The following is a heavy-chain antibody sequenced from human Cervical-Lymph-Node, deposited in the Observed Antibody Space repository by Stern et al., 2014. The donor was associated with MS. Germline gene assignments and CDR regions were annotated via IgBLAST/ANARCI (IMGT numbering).Heavy chain of an antibody. CDR1: GDTFSTSL. CDR3: ASGVGVSHYFDY. D-gene: IGHD2-21*01. Sequence: VQLEESGAEVKKPGSSVKVSCKASGDTFSTSLITWVRQAPGQGPEWMGWIIPSFGTTNYARRFPGRVTISSDTSTNKDYLELSSLRSDDSAVYYCASGVGVSHYFDYWGQGTLVTVSS. V-gene: IGHV1-69*06. J-gene: IGHJ4*02. CDR2: IIPSFGTT.